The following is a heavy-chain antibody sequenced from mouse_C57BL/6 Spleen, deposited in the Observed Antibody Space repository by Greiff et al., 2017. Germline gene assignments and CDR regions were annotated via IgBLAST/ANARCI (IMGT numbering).Heavy chain of an antibody. D-gene: IGHD2-3*01. CDR1: GYTFTSYW. CDR3: ARSDGLYYYAMDY. V-gene: IGHV1-55*01. Sequence: VKLMESGAELVKPGASVKMSCKASGYTFTSYWITWVKQRPGQGLEWIGDIYPGSGSTNYNEKFKSKATLTVDTSSSTAYMQLSSLTSEDSAVYYCARSDGLYYYAMDYWGQGTSVTVSS. CDR2: IYPGSGST. J-gene: IGHJ4*01.